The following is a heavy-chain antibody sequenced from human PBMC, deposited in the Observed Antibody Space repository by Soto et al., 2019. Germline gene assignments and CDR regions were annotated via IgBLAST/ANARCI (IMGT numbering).Heavy chain of an antibody. V-gene: IGHV3-9*01. CDR1: GFTFDDYA. CDR3: AKDKSYVVGAYEARGAFDI. CDR2: ISWNSGSI. D-gene: IGHD1-26*01. Sequence: GGSLRLSCAASGFTFDDYAMHWVRQAPGKGLEWVSGISWNSGSIGYADSVKGRFTISRDNAKNSLYLQMNSLRAEDTALYYCAKDKSYVVGAYEARGAFDIWGQGTMVTVSS. J-gene: IGHJ3*02.